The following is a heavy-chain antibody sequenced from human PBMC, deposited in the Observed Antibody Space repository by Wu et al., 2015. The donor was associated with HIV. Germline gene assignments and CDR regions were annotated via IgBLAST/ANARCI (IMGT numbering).Heavy chain of an antibody. Sequence: QVQLVQSGAEVKKPGSSVKVSCKASGGTFSSYAISWVRQAPGQGLEWMGGIIPIFGTANYAQKFQGRVTITADESTSTAYMELSSLRSEDTAVYYCARDEPLPQEPMPAAHESYYYYMDVWGKGTTVTVSS. CDR2: IIPIFGTA. V-gene: IGHV1-69*12. CDR1: GGTFSSYA. D-gene: IGHD1-14*01. CDR3: ARDEPLPQEPMPAAHESYYYYMDV. J-gene: IGHJ6*03.